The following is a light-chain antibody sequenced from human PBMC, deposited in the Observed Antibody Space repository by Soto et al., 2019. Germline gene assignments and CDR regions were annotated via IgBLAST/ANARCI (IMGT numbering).Light chain of an antibody. CDR1: QSVSSY. J-gene: IGKJ4*01. Sequence: EIVLAQSPATLSLSPGERATLSCSASQSVSSYLAWYQQKPGQAPRLLIYHASNRATGIPARFSGSGSGTDFTLTISSLEPEDFAVYYCQQRYNWGLTFGGGTKVEIK. V-gene: IGKV3-11*01. CDR3: QQRYNWGLT. CDR2: HAS.